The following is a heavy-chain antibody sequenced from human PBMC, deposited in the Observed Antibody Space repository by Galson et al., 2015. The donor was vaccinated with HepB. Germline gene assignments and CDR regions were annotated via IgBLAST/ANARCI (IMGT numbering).Heavy chain of an antibody. CDR3: SSGRGLY. V-gene: IGHV3-23*01. J-gene: IGHJ4*02. Sequence: SLRLSCAASGFIFSSYGMSWVRQAPGKGLEWVSAVSGSGGSTYYADSVKGRFTISRDNSKNTLYLRMNSLRAEDTALYYCSSGRGLYWGQGTLVTVSS. CDR1: GFIFSSYG. CDR2: VSGSGGST. D-gene: IGHD2-21*01.